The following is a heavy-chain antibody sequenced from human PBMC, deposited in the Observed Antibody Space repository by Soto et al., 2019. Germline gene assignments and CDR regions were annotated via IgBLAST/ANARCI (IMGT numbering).Heavy chain of an antibody. CDR2: MNPNSGNT. J-gene: IGHJ4*02. Sequence: ASVKVSCKASGYTFTSYDINWVRQATGQGLEWMGWMNPNSGNTGYARKFQGRVTMTRNTSISTAYMELSSLRSEDTAVYYCARGLQDDFWSGYSADYWGQGTLVTVSS. CDR3: ARGLQDDFWSGYSADY. D-gene: IGHD3-3*01. V-gene: IGHV1-8*01. CDR1: GYTFTSYD.